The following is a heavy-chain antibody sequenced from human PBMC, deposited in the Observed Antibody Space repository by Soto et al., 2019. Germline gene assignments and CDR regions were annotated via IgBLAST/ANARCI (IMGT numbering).Heavy chain of an antibody. Sequence: GGSLRLSCAASGFTFSSYAMSWVRQAPGKGLEWVSAISGSGGSTYYADSVKGRFTISRDNSKNTLYLQMNSLRAEDTAVYYCAKDRGAVAGQEGPYYYYGMDVWGQGTTVTVSS. V-gene: IGHV3-23*01. D-gene: IGHD6-19*01. CDR1: GFTFSSYA. CDR2: ISGSGGST. J-gene: IGHJ6*02. CDR3: AKDRGAVAGQEGPYYYYGMDV.